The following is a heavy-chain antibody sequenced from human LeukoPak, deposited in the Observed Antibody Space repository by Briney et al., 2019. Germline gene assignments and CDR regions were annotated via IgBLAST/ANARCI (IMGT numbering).Heavy chain of an antibody. V-gene: IGHV3-21*01. Sequence: GGSLRLSCAASGFTFSSYSMNWVRQAPGKGLEWVSSISSSSSYIYYADSVKGRFTISRDNAKNSLYLQMNSLRAEDTAVYYCAREWSSGWPNRLDYWGQGTLVTVSS. CDR2: ISSSSSYI. CDR1: GFTFSSYS. D-gene: IGHD6-19*01. CDR3: AREWSSGWPNRLDY. J-gene: IGHJ4*02.